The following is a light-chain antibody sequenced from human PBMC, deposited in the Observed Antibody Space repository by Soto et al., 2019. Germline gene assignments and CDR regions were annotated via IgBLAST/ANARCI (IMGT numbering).Light chain of an antibody. J-gene: IGKJ4*01. CDR1: QTIHTW. Sequence: DIPMSQSPSTLSASVGDSVTSTCRASQTIHTWLAWYQQKPGQAPNLLISNASSIEGGVPSRFSGSGSGTEFTLSISGLQPDDSAMYYCQQYSAYPLTFGGGTKVEIK. V-gene: IGKV1-5*03. CDR3: QQYSAYPLT. CDR2: NAS.